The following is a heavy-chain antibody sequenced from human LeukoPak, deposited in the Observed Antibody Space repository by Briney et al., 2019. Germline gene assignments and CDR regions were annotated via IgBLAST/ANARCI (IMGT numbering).Heavy chain of an antibody. V-gene: IGHV3-30*01. Sequence: GRSLRLSCAASGFTFSSYAVHWVRQAPGKGLEWVTFISYDGGNKNYADSVKGRFTISRDNSKNTLYLQMNSLRPDDTAVYYCARGVTEDTGVAQFDSWGQGTLVFVSS. CDR2: ISYDGGNK. J-gene: IGHJ4*02. CDR1: GFTFSSYA. CDR3: ARGVTEDTGVAQFDS. D-gene: IGHD3-3*01.